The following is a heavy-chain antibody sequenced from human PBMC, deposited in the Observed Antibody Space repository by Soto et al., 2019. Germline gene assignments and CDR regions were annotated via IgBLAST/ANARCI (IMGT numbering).Heavy chain of an antibody. J-gene: IGHJ4*02. V-gene: IGHV3-23*01. CDR2: LSDSGISI. CDR3: AKVSSSWYAGFFDL. D-gene: IGHD6-13*01. CDR1: GFTLSSRA. Sequence: HPGGSLRLSGRASGFTLSSRAMTWVRQAQGKGLEWVSGLSDSGISIYYADSVKGRLTISRDNSKNTLYLQIHTLRAEDTAVYYCAKVSSSWYAGFFDLWGQGTLVTVSS.